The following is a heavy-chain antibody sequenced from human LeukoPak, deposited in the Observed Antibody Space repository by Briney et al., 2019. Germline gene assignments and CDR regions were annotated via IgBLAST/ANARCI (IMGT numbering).Heavy chain of an antibody. J-gene: IGHJ5*02. CDR1: GGSLRNYA. Sequence: SVKVSCKTSGGSLRNYAFNWVRQAPGQGLEWMGAIIPLLGTTRYAQKFQGRVTITTDDSANTAYMEMNSMRSGDTAVYFCAKSSTTLNVFGPWGQGTLVAVSS. CDR3: AKSSTTLNVFGP. V-gene: IGHV1-69*05. D-gene: IGHD2-2*01. CDR2: IIPLLGTT.